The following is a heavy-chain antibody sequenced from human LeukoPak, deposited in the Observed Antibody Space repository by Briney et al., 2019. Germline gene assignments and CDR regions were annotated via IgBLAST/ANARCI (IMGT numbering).Heavy chain of an antibody. J-gene: IGHJ4*02. CDR1: GYTFIDYY. D-gene: IGHD6-19*01. CDR3: ARGGLFSIGWDSLPQYYFDY. V-gene: IGHV1-46*01. CDR2: INPSGGST. Sequence: ASVKVSCKASGYTFIDYYIHWVRQAPGQGLEWMGIINPSGGSTSYAQKFQGRVTMTRDTSTSTVYMELSSLRSEDTAVYYCARGGLFSIGWDSLPQYYFDYWGQGTLVTVSS.